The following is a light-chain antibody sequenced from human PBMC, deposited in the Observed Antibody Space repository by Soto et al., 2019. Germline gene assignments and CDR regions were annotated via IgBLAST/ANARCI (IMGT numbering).Light chain of an antibody. CDR3: QQRSNWHPIT. CDR2: DAS. J-gene: IGKJ5*01. Sequence: EIVLTQSPATLSLSPWERATLSCMSSQSVRSYLAWYQQKPGQAPSLLIYDASNRATGIPARFSGSGSGTDFTLTISSLEPEDFAVYYCQQRSNWHPITFGQGTRLEIK. V-gene: IGKV3-11*01. CDR1: QSVRSY.